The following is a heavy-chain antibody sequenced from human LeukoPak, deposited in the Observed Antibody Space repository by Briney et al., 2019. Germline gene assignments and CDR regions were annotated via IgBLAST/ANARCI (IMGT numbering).Heavy chain of an antibody. CDR3: ARGNSSSWYYYYYYMDV. J-gene: IGHJ6*03. V-gene: IGHV4-59*08. Sequence: ASETLSLTCTVSGGSISSYYWSWIRQPPGKGLEWIGYIYYSGSTNYNPSLKSRVTISVDTSKNQFSLKLSSVTAADTAVYYCARGNSSSWYYYYYYMDVWGKGTTVTISS. D-gene: IGHD6-13*01. CDR2: IYYSGST. CDR1: GGSISSYY.